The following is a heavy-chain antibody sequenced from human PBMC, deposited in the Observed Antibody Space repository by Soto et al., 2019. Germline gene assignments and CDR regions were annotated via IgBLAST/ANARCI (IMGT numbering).Heavy chain of an antibody. CDR1: GGSLSGHS. CDR2: INHSGRV. CDR3: STRAYDTNGYYRFDP. J-gene: IGHJ5*01. D-gene: IGHD3-22*01. Sequence: PSETLSLTCAVYGGSLSGHSWTWIRQSPGKGLEWIGDINHSGRVNYSPSLKNRVTISLDTSKNQFSLTLSAVTAADTAMYYCSTRAYDTNGYYRFDPWGQGALVTVSS. V-gene: IGHV4-34*01.